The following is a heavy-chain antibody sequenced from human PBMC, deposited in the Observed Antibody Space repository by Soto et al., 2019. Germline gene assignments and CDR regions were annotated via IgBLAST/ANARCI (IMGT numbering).Heavy chain of an antibody. CDR1: GFTLSSYA. CDR2: ISGSGGST. J-gene: IGHJ4*02. Sequence: GGSLRLSCAASGFTLSSYAMSWVRQAPGKGLEWVSAISGSGGSTYYADSVKGRFTISRDNSKNTLYLQMNSLRAEDTAVYYCAKDQGGCSSTSCPLWGQGTLVTVSS. CDR3: AKDQGGCSSTSCPL. V-gene: IGHV3-23*01. D-gene: IGHD2-2*01.